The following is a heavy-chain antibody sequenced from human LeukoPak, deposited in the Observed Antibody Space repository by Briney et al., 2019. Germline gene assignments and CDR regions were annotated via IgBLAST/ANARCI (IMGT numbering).Heavy chain of an antibody. J-gene: IGHJ4*02. V-gene: IGHV3-74*01. CDR2: INTDGSST. D-gene: IGHD1-1*01. CDR1: GFTFSSYW. CDR3: ARGGPLARTTDY. Sequence: PGGSLRLSCAASGFTFSSYWMHWVRQAAGKGLVWVSHINTDGSSTTYADSVKGRFTISRDNAKKTLYLQMNSLRAEDTAVYYRARGGPLARTTDYWGQGTLVTVSS.